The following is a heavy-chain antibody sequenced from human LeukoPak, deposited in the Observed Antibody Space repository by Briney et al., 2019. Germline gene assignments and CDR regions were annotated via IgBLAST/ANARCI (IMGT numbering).Heavy chain of an antibody. CDR2: IYYSGST. CDR3: ARDGIAAAGRENYYYYGMDV. D-gene: IGHD6-13*01. Sequence: SETLSLTCTVSGGSISSYYWSWIRQPPGKGLEWTGYIYYSGSTNYNPSLKSRVTISVDTSKNQFSLKLSSVTAADTAVYYCARDGIAAAGRENYYYYGMDVWGQGTTVTVSS. V-gene: IGHV4-59*01. CDR1: GGSISSYY. J-gene: IGHJ6*02.